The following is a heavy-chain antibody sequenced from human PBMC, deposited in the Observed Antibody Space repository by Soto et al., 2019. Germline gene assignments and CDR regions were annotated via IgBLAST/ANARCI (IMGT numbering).Heavy chain of an antibody. V-gene: IGHV1-69*01. J-gene: IGHJ6*02. CDR2: SIPIFGTA. D-gene: IGHD5-12*01. CDR1: GGTFNNQP. CDR3: ATGRGYHGDGQYYYFDMGV. Sequence: QVQLVQSGAEVKKPGSSVKVSCKASGGTFNNQPITWVRQAPGQGLEWMGGSIPIFGTANYAQKFQGRVTITVDESTTTVYMELSSLRSEDTAVYYCATGRGYHGDGQYYYFDMGVWGQGTTVTVSS.